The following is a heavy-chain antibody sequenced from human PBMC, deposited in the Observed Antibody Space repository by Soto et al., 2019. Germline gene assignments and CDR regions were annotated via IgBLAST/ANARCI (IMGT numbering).Heavy chain of an antibody. V-gene: IGHV4-4*07. CDR2: VQMSGTT. D-gene: IGHD1-1*01. CDR1: GASVRSYH. Sequence: QVRLQESGPGLVKPSETLSLTCAVSGASVRSYHWSWIRQAAGKGLEWIGRVQMSGTTNYNPSLNTRVTMSLETSKKEVSLRMASVTAADTAVYFCAKDRSTMRWCDPWGQGILVTVSS. J-gene: IGHJ5*02. CDR3: AKDRSTMRWCDP.